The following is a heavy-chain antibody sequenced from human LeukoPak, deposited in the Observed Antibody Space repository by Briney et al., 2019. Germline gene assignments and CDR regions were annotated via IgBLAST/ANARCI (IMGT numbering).Heavy chain of an antibody. J-gene: IGHJ4*02. CDR3: ARDLQDPLYYFDY. CDR2: INAGNGNT. Sequence: ASVKVSCKASGYTFTSYAMHWVRQAPGQRLEWMGWINAGNGNTKYSQKFQGRVTITRDTSTSTVYMELSSLRSEDTAVYYCARDLQDPLYYFDYWGQGTLVTVSS. CDR1: GYTFTSYA. V-gene: IGHV1-3*01.